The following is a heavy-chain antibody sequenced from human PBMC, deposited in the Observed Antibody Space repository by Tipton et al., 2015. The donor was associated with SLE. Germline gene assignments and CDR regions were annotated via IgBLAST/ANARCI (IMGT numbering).Heavy chain of an antibody. D-gene: IGHD6-13*01. CDR3: ARLLTAAGTHFYDY. J-gene: IGHJ4*02. CDR1: GGSISSGGSY. CDR2: IYYSGST. Sequence: TLSLTCTVSGGSISSGGSYWSWIRQHPGKGLEWIGYIYYSGSTYYNPSLKSRVTMSLDMSKNQFSLNLNSVTAADTAVYYCARLLTAAGTHFYDYWGQGTLVTVSS. V-gene: IGHV4-31*03.